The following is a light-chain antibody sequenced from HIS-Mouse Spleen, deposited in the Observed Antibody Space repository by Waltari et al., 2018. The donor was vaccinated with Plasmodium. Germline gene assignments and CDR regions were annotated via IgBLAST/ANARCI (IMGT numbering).Light chain of an antibody. J-gene: IGLJ3*02. CDR2: EDR. Sequence: SYELTQPPSVSVSPGQTARITCSGDALPKKSAYWYQQKSGQAPVLAVYEDRKRPSGIPERFSGSRSGTMGTLTISGAQVEDEADYYCYSTDSSGNHRVFGGGTKLTVL. CDR1: ALPKKS. V-gene: IGLV3-10*01. CDR3: YSTDSSGNHRV.